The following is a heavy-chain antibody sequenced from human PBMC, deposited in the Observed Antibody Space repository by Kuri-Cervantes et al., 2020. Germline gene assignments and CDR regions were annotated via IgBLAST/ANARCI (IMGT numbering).Heavy chain of an antibody. CDR3: ARASPYGDYVGY. CDR2: INPSGGST. D-gene: IGHD4-17*01. V-gene: IGHV1-46*01. J-gene: IGHJ4*02. Sequence: ASVKVSCKASGYTFTSYYMHWVRQAPGQGLEWMGIINPSGGSTSYAQKFQGRVTITADESTSTAYMELSSLRSEDTAVYYCARASPYGDYVGYWGQGTLVTVSS. CDR1: GYTFTSYY.